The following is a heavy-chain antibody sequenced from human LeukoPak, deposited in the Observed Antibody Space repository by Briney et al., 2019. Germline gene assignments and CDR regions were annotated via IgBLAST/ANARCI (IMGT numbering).Heavy chain of an antibody. Sequence: ASVKVSCKASGYTFTSYYMHWVRQAPGQGLEWMGIINPSGGSTSYAQKLQGRVTMTTDTSTSTAYMELRSLRSDDTAVYYCARGIIAARKIDYWGQGTLVTVSS. CDR2: INPSGGST. J-gene: IGHJ4*02. D-gene: IGHD6-6*01. V-gene: IGHV1-46*01. CDR3: ARGIIAARKIDY. CDR1: GYTFTSYY.